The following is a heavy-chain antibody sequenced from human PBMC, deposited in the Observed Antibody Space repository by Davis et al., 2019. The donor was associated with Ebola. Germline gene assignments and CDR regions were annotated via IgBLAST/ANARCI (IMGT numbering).Heavy chain of an antibody. CDR3: ARDVRY. CDR1: GFTFSSYA. Sequence: GESLKISCAASGFTFSSYAMSWVRQAPGKGLEWVSAISGSGGSTYYADSVKGRFTISRDNAKNSLYLQMNSLRAEDTAVYYCARDVRYWGQGTLVTVSS. J-gene: IGHJ4*02. CDR2: ISGSGGST. V-gene: IGHV3-23*01.